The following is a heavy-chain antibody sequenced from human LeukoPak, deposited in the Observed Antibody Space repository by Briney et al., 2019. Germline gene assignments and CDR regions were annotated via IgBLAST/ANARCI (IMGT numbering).Heavy chain of an antibody. CDR2: ISYDGSNK. CDR1: GFTFNNYG. CDR3: AKEGLAW. Sequence: GGSLRLSCAASGFTFNNYGMHWVRQAPGKGLEWVAVISYDGSNKYYADSVKGRFTISRDNSKNTLYLQVNSQRAEDTAVYYCAKEGLAWWGQGTLVTVSS. V-gene: IGHV3-30*18. J-gene: IGHJ4*02.